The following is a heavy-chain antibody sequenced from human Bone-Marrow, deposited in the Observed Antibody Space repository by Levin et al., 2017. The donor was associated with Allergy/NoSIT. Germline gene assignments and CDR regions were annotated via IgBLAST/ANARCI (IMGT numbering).Heavy chain of an antibody. CDR1: GFTFNIYS. CDR2: IGGTTSTI. V-gene: IGHV3-48*02. D-gene: IGHD2-15*01. Sequence: GGSLRLSCAASGFTFNIYSMHWVRQAPGKGLEWLAYIGGTTSTILYADSVKGRFTISRDNAKNSLYLQMNRLREEDTAVYYCARGFAVDRSYFDYWGQGTLVTVSS. J-gene: IGHJ4*02. CDR3: ARGFAVDRSYFDY.